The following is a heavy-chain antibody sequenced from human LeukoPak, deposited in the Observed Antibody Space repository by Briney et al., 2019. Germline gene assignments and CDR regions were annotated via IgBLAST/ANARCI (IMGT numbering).Heavy chain of an antibody. CDR3: ARGDGYNWDFDY. Sequence: PSETLSLTCTASGGTISSYSWSWIRQPPGKGLEWIGYIYYSGSTNYNPSHKSPVTISVDTSKNQFSLKLSSVTAADTAVYYCARGDGYNWDFDYWGQGTLVTVSS. CDR2: IYYSGST. CDR1: GGTISSYS. D-gene: IGHD5-24*01. J-gene: IGHJ4*02. V-gene: IGHV4-59*01.